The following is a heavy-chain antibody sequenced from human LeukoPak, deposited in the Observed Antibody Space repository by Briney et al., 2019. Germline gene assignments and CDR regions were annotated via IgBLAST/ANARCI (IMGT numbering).Heavy chain of an antibody. Sequence: GGSLRLSCAASGFTFSSYSMNWVRQAPGKGLEWVSSISSNSSYTYYADSVKGRFTISRDNAKNSLYLQMNSLRAEDTAVYYCARGYGAFDYWGQGTLVTVSS. CDR3: ARGYGAFDY. D-gene: IGHD4-17*01. V-gene: IGHV3-21*01. CDR2: ISSNSSYT. J-gene: IGHJ4*02. CDR1: GFTFSSYS.